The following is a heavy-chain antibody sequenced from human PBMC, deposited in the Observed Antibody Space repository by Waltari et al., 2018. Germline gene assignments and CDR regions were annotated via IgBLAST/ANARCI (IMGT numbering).Heavy chain of an antibody. CDR2: IYYSGST. CDR3: ARDLVEKYSSSSFAFDI. V-gene: IGHV4-59*01. Sequence: QVQLQESGPGLVKPSETLSLTCTVSGGSISSYYWRWIRPPPGKGLEWIGYIYYSGSTNYNPSLKSRVTISVDTSKNQFSLKLSSVTAADTAVYYCARDLVEKYSSSSFAFDIWGQGTMVTVSS. J-gene: IGHJ3*02. CDR1: GGSISSYY. D-gene: IGHD6-6*01.